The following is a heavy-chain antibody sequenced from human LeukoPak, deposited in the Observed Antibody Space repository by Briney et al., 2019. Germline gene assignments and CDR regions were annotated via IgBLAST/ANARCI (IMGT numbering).Heavy chain of an antibody. D-gene: IGHD6-19*01. V-gene: IGHV3-23*01. Sequence: VGSLRLTCAASGLTFSSYAMSWVRRGPGKRQGRGLAISGSGGSPYYADSVKGRFTISRDNSKNTLYLQMISLRAEDTAVYYCAKYILELSIAVAGYDYWGQGTLVTVSS. CDR1: GLTFSSYA. J-gene: IGHJ4*02. CDR3: AKYILELSIAVAGYDY. CDR2: ISGSGGSP.